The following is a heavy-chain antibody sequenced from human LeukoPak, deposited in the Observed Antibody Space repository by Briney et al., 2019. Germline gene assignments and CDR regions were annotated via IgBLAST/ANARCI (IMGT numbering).Heavy chain of an antibody. CDR3: AREGGYKNYYYYYMDV. CDR2: IYTSGST. J-gene: IGHJ6*03. CDR1: GGSISSGSYY. Sequence: SETLSLTCTVSGGSISSGSYYWSWIRQPAGKGLEWIGRIYTSGSTNYNPSLKSRVTISVDTSKNQFSLKLSSVTAADTAVYYCAREGGYKNYYYYYMDVWGKGTTVTVSS. V-gene: IGHV4-61*02. D-gene: IGHD3-22*01.